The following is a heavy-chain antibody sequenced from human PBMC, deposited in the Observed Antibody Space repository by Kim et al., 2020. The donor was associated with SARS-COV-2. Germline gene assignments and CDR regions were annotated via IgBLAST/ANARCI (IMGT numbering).Heavy chain of an antibody. CDR2: IYYTGRT. CDR3: ARTGYSGFNSFDV. Sequence: SETLSLTCSVPGGSINRGAYYWSWIRQHPGKGLEWIGYIYYTGRTFYNPSLKSRVSISVDTSKDQSKDQFSLKLSSVTAADTAVYYCARTGYSGFNSFDVWGQGTTVTVSS. CDR1: GGSINRGAYY. D-gene: IGHD5-12*01. V-gene: IGHV4-31*03. J-gene: IGHJ3*01.